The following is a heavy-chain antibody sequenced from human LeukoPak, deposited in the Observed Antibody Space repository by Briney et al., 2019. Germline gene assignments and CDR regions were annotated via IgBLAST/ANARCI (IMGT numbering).Heavy chain of an antibody. V-gene: IGHV1-69*05. CDR3: ALDTIFGVVITGYN. J-gene: IGHJ4*02. D-gene: IGHD3-3*01. Sequence: SVKVSCKASGGTFSSYAISWVRQAPGQGLEWMGRIIPIFGTANYAQKFQGGVTITTDESTSTAYMELSSLRSEDTAVYYCALDTIFGVVITGYNWGQGTLVTVSS. CDR1: GGTFSSYA. CDR2: IIPIFGTA.